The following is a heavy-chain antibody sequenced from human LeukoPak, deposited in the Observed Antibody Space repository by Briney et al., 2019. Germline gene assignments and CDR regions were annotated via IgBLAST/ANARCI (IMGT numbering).Heavy chain of an antibody. CDR3: ARDAGNLWFGELLDY. Sequence: ASVKVSCKASGYTFTSYAMHWVRQAPGQRLEWMGWINAGNGNTKYSQKFQGRVTITRDTPASTAYMELSSLRSEDTAVYYCARDAGNLWFGELLDYWGQGTLVTVSS. CDR2: INAGNGNT. CDR1: GYTFTSYA. D-gene: IGHD3-10*01. V-gene: IGHV1-3*01. J-gene: IGHJ4*02.